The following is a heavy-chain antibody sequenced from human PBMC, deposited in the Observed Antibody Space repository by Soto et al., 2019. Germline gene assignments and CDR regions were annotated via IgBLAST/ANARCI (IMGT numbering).Heavy chain of an antibody. CDR1: GGTFSSYA. CDR3: ARGDFWSGYYTIGDRSGMDV. J-gene: IGHJ6*02. D-gene: IGHD3-3*01. Sequence: EASVKVSCKASGGTFSSYAISWVRQAPGQGLEWMGGIIPIFGTANYAQKFQGRVTITADESTSTAYMELSSLRSEDTAVYYCARGDFWSGYYTIGDRSGMDVWGQGTTVTVSS. CDR2: IIPIFGTA. V-gene: IGHV1-69*13.